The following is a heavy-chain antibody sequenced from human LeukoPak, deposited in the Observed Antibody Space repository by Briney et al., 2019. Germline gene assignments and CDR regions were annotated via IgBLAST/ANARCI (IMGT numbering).Heavy chain of an antibody. CDR2: IWYDGSNK. J-gene: IGHJ4*02. CDR1: GFTFSSYG. Sequence: GGSLRLSCAASGFTFSSYGMHWVRQAPGKGLEWVAVIWYDGSNKYYADSVKGRFTISRDNSKNTLYLQMNSLRAEDTAVYYCARDKTTMVRGVYYFDYWGQGTLVTVSS. CDR3: ARDKTTMVRGVYYFDY. D-gene: IGHD3-10*01. V-gene: IGHV3-33*01.